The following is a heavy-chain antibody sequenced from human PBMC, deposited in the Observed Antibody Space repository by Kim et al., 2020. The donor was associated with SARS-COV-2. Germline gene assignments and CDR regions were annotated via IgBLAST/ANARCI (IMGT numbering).Heavy chain of an antibody. CDR3: ARGNYYDSSGYETIFDI. D-gene: IGHD3-22*01. CDR2: IYYSGST. CDR1: GGSISSYY. Sequence: SETLSLTCTVSGGSISSYYWSWIRQPPGKGLEWIGYIYYSGSTNYNPSLKSRVTISVDTSKNQFSLKLSSVTAADTAVYYCARGNYYDSSGYETIFDIWG. J-gene: IGHJ3*02. V-gene: IGHV4-59*01.